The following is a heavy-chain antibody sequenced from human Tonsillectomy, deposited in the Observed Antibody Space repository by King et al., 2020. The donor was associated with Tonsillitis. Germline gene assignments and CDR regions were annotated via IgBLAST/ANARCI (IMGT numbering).Heavy chain of an antibody. D-gene: IGHD6-19*01. Sequence: VQLVESGGGVVQPGGSLRLSCAASGFTFRSYDMHWVRQAPGKGLEWVAVISYDGSNIYYADSVKGRFTISRDNSKNILYLQMNSLRAEDTAVYYCAKLTAVALYYFDYWGQRTLVTVSS. V-gene: IGHV3-30*18. CDR2: ISYDGSNI. CDR3: AKLTAVALYYFDY. CDR1: GFTFRSYD. J-gene: IGHJ4*02.